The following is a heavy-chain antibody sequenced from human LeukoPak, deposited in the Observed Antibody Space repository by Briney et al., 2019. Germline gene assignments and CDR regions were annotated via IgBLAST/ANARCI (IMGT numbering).Heavy chain of an antibody. CDR1: GGTFSSHA. V-gene: IGHV1-69*13. D-gene: IGHD2-2*01. J-gene: IGHJ4*02. CDR2: IIPIFGTA. CDR3: ARGPRPVVPAASSYYFDY. Sequence: SVKVSCKASGGTFSSHAISWVRQAPGQGLECMGGIIPIFGTANYAQTFQGRVTITADESTSTAYMELSSLRSEDTAVYYCARGPRPVVPAASSYYFDYWGQGTLVTVSS.